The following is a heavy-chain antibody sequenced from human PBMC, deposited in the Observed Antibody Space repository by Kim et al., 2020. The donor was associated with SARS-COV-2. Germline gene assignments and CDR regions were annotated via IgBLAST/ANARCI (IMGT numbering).Heavy chain of an antibody. Sequence: NPSLKSRVTISVDTSRHQFSLKLSSVTAADTAVYYCARNSGYSYGVGFDYWGQGTLVTVSS. D-gene: IGHD5-18*01. J-gene: IGHJ4*02. CDR3: ARNSGYSYGVGFDY. V-gene: IGHV4-4*09.